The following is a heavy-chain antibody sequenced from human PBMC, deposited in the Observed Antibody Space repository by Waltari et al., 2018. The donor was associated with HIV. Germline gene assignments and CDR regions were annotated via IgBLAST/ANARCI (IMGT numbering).Heavy chain of an antibody. CDR2: MNPNSGNT. CDR3: ARGPQDYPKYYFDY. Sequence: QVQLVQSGAEVKKPGASVKVSCKASGYTFTSYDINWVRQATGQGLEWLGWMNPNSGNTGYAQRFQGRVTMTRNTSISTAYMGLSSLRSEDTAVYFCARGPQDYPKYYFDYWGQGTLVTVSS. CDR1: GYTFTSYD. J-gene: IGHJ4*02. D-gene: IGHD4-17*01. V-gene: IGHV1-8*01.